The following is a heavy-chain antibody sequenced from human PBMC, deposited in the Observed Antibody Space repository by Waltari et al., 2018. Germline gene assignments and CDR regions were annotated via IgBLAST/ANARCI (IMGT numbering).Heavy chain of an antibody. J-gene: IGHJ5*02. D-gene: IGHD3-3*01. Sequence: QVQLQESGPGLVKPSGTLSLTCAVSGGSISSSNWWSWVRQPPGKGLEWIGEIYHSGSTNYNPSLKSRVTISVDKSKNQFSLKLSSVTAADTAVYYCARAGYDFWSGYYLGWFDPWGQGTLVTVSS. CDR2: IYHSGST. V-gene: IGHV4-4*02. CDR3: ARAGYDFWSGYYLGWFDP. CDR1: GGSISSSNW.